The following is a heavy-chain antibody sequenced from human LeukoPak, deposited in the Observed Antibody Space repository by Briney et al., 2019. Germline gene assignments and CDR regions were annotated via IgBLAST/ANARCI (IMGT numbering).Heavy chain of an antibody. V-gene: IGHV1-18*01. Sequence: ASVKVSCKASGYTFTSYGISWVRQAPGQGLEWMGWISAYNGNTHYAQKLQGRVTMTTDTPTSTVYMELRSLRSDDTAVYYCATVRDGYSPRLDYWGQGTLVTVSS. J-gene: IGHJ4*02. CDR3: ATVRDGYSPRLDY. D-gene: IGHD5-24*01. CDR1: GYTFTSYG. CDR2: ISAYNGNT.